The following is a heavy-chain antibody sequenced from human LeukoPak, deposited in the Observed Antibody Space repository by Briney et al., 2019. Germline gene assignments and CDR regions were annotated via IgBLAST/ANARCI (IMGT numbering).Heavy chain of an antibody. J-gene: IGHJ4*02. CDR3: TRMSTTGWY. D-gene: IGHD5/OR15-5a*01. Sequence: GGSLRLSCAASGFILHNAWVTWVRQAPGKGLEWVGRIKANTEGGTTDYAAPVKDRFTISRDDSKNTLYLQMNSLKTEDTAVYYCTRMSTTGWYWGQGTLVTVSS. V-gene: IGHV3-15*07. CDR1: GFILHNAW. CDR2: IKANTEGGTT.